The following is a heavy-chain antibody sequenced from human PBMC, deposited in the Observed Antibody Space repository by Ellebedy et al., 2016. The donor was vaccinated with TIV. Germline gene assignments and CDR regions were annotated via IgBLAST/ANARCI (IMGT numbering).Heavy chain of an antibody. CDR1: GFTFNSYW. D-gene: IGHD3-22*01. CDR3: VRDGAYGDYSPGYYGMDV. V-gene: IGHV3-7*03. J-gene: IGHJ6*02. CDR2: INQDGSRI. Sequence: GESLKISCAASGFTFNSYWMSWVRQAPGKGLEWVANINQDGSRIYYVDSVKGRFTISRDNAKNSVYLRMNTLRVEDKAVYHCVRDGAYGDYSPGYYGMDVWGQGTTVTVSS.